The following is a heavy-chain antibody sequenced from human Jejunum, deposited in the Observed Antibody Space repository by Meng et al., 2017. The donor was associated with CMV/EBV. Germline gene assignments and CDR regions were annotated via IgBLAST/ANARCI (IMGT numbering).Heavy chain of an antibody. CDR3: ARDKIAVAGITGDY. V-gene: IGHV7-4-1*02. J-gene: IGHJ4*02. Sequence: VQLVQSGDELKKPGASGKVSCKASGYTFTISAMNWVRQAPGQGLERMGWINTSAGNPTYAQGFTGRFVFSLDTSVSTAYLQISSLKAEDTAVYYCARDKIAVAGITGDYWGQGTLVTVSS. D-gene: IGHD6-19*01. CDR2: INTSAGNP. CDR1: GYTFTISA.